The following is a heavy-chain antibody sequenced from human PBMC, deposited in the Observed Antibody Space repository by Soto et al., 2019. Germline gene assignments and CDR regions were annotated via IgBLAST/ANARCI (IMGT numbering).Heavy chain of an antibody. D-gene: IGHD2-2*02. CDR2: INHSGST. V-gene: IGHV4-34*01. CDR1: GGSFSGYD. J-gene: IGHJ4*02. CDR3: GRGRPGYCSSTSCYRGTGFDY. Sequence: PSEILSLTCAVYGGSFSGYDWSWLRQPPGEGLEWSGEINHSGSTNYNPSLKSRVAISVDTPKNQFSLPLSSVTAADTSVYYCGRGRPGYCSSTSCYRGTGFDYGGQGTMVTAAS.